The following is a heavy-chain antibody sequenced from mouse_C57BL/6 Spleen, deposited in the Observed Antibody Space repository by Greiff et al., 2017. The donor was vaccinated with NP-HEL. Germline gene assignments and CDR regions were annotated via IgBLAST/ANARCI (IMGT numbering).Heavy chain of an antibody. CDR3: AKAYYDFFDY. V-gene: IGHV1-64*01. CDR1: GYTFTSYW. Sequence: QVQLQQPGAELVKPGASVKLSCKASGYTFTSYWMHWVKQRPGQGLEWIGMIHPNSGSTNYNEKFKSKATLTVDKSSNTAYMQLSSLTSEDSAVYYSAKAYYDFFDYWGQGTTLTVSS. CDR2: IHPNSGST. D-gene: IGHD2-4*01. J-gene: IGHJ2*01.